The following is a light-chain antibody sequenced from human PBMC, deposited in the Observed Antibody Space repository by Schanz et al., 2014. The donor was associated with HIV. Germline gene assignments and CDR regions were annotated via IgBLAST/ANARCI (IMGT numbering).Light chain of an antibody. Sequence: EIVLTQSPGTLSLSPGERATLSCRASQSVSTYLAWYQQKPGQAPRLLIYDASNRATGIPARFSGSGSGTDFTLTISSLEPEDFAVYYCQQYGTSLITFGQGTRLEI. CDR2: DAS. J-gene: IGKJ5*01. V-gene: IGKV3-11*01. CDR3: QQYGTSLIT. CDR1: QSVSTY.